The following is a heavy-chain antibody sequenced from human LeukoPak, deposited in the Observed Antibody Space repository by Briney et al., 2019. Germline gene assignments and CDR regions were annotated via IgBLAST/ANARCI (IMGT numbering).Heavy chain of an antibody. CDR2: IYYSGST. J-gene: IGHJ4*02. Sequence: SETLSLTCTVSGGSISSSSYYWGWIRQPPGKGLEWIGSIYYSGSTYYNPSLKSRVTISVDTSKNQFSLKLSSVTAADTVVYYCARHKAYCGGDCYTYFDYWGQGTLVTVSS. V-gene: IGHV4-39*01. D-gene: IGHD2-21*02. CDR3: ARHKAYCGGDCYTYFDY. CDR1: GGSISSSSYY.